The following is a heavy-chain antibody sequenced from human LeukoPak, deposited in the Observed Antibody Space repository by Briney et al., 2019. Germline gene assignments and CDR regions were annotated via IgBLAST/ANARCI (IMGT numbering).Heavy chain of an antibody. V-gene: IGHV1-69*04. J-gene: IGHJ5*02. D-gene: IGHD3-22*01. CDR3: ASVPDYYDSSGYYLPWFDP. CDR1: GGTFSSYA. Sequence: ASVKVSCKASGGTFSSYAISWVRQAPGQGLEWMGRIIPILGIANYAQKFQGRVTITADKSTSTAYMELSSLRSEDTAVYYCASVPDYYDSSGYYLPWFDPWGQGTLVTVSS. CDR2: IIPILGIA.